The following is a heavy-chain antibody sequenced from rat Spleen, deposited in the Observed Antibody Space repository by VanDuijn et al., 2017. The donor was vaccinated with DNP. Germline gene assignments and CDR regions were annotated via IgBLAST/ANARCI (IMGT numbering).Heavy chain of an antibody. J-gene: IGHJ4*01. D-gene: IGHD1-4*01. CDR3: ARWPGYNPPYAMDA. CDR1: GYSITSGYR. Sequence: EVQLQESGPGPVKPSQSLSLTCSVTGYSITSGYRWNWIRKFPGHKLEWMGSINSAGTTNYNPSLKSRISITRDTSKNQLFLQVNSVTTEDTATYYCARWPGYNPPYAMDAWGQGTSVTVSS. CDR2: INSAGTT. V-gene: IGHV3-3*01.